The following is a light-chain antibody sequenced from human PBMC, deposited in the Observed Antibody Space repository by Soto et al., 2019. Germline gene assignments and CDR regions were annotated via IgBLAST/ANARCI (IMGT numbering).Light chain of an antibody. CDR1: QSISSW. V-gene: IGKV1-5*01. CDR2: DAS. CDR3: QQYNSYPT. Sequence: DIKMTQSPSTLSASVGDRVTITCRASQSISSWLAWYQQKPGKAPKLLIYDASSLESGVPSMFSGSGSGTEFTLTISSLQPDDFATYYCQQYNSYPTFGQGTKVEIK. J-gene: IGKJ1*01.